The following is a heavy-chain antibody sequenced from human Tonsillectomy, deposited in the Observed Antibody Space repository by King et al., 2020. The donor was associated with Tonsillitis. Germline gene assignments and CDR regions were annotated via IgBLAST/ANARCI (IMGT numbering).Heavy chain of an antibody. CDR3: ARGSPYAPTFEH. Sequence: VQLQESGPGLVKPSETPSLTCTVSGGSVSTYYWSWIRQPPGKGLEWVGYIYYRGSTNYNPSLKSRVTISLDTSKNQFSLKLSSVTAADTAIYYCARGSPYAPTFEHWGQGTLVTVSS. D-gene: IGHD2-2*01. CDR2: IYYRGST. V-gene: IGHV4-59*02. J-gene: IGHJ1*01. CDR1: GGSVSTYY.